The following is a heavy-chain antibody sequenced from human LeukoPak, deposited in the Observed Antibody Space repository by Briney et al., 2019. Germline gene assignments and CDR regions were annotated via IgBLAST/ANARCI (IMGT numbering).Heavy chain of an antibody. CDR1: GFTFSSYA. CDR3: ARGGGLDV. V-gene: IGHV3-23*01. D-gene: IGHD3-16*01. CDR2: IKNSGDTT. Sequence: GGSLRLSCAASGFTFSSYAMNWVRQAPGKGLEWVSSIKNSGDTTYYADSVKGRFTIPRDNAKNSLYLQMSNLRAEDTAVYFCARGGGLDVWGQGATVTVSS. J-gene: IGHJ6*02.